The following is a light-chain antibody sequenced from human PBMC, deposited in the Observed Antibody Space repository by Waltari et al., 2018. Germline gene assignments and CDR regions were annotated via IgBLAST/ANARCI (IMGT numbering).Light chain of an antibody. J-gene: IGKJ1*01. CDR3: QKYVSLPAT. Sequence: SLSPGERATLSCRASQSVSKYLAWYQQKPGQAPRLLIYDASTRATGIPDRFSGSGSGTDFSLTISRLEPEDFAVYYCQKYVSLPATFGQGTKVEIK. CDR1: QSVSKY. V-gene: IGKV3-20*01. CDR2: DAS.